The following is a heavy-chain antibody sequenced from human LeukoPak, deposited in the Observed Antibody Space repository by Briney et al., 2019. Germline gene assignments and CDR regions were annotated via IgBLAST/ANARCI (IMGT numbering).Heavy chain of an antibody. CDR3: ARDRPNYYGSDGHYYRRDGDY. Sequence: GGSLRLSCAASGFTFSIYAMSWVRQAPGKGLPWDSSITSRSESTWCVDSVKGRFTITRDNSENTLYLQMHSLRAEDTAVYYCARDRPNYYGSDGHYYRRDGDYWGRGTLVSVSS. CDR1: GFTFSIYA. D-gene: IGHD3-22*01. J-gene: IGHJ4*02. V-gene: IGHV3-23*01. CDR2: ITSRSEST.